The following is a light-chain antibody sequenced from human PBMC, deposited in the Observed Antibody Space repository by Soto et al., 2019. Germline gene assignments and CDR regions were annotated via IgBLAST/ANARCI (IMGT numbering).Light chain of an antibody. Sequence: DIQMTQSPSSLSSSVGDRATITCRASQGISNYLAWYQQKPGKVPKLLIYAASTLQSGVPSRFSGSGSGTDFTLTICSLQPEDVATYYCQKYNSAPRTFGQGTKVEIK. CDR2: AAS. V-gene: IGKV1-27*01. CDR1: QGISNY. J-gene: IGKJ1*01. CDR3: QKYNSAPRT.